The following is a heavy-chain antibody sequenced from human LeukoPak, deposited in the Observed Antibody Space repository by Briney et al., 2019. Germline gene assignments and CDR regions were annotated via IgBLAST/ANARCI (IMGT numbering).Heavy chain of an antibody. V-gene: IGHV4-61*02. J-gene: IGHJ6*03. Sequence: SETLSLTCTVSGDSISSGDYYWSWIRQPAGKGLEWIGRISSSGSTNYNPSLKSRVTISVDTSKNQFSLKLSSVTAADTAVYYCARDGRAGSYYYYMDVWGKGTTVTVSS. CDR3: ARDGRAGSYYYYMDV. D-gene: IGHD6-13*01. CDR2: ISSSGST. CDR1: GDSISSGDYY.